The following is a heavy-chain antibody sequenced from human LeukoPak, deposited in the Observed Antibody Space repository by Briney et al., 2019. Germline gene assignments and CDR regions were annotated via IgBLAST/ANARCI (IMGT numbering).Heavy chain of an antibody. CDR1: GGSISSSSYY. CDR3: ARRRGSYSDPHSDY. V-gene: IGHV4-39*01. J-gene: IGHJ4*02. CDR2: IYYSGST. D-gene: IGHD1-26*01. Sequence: PSETLSLTCTVSGGSISSSSYYWGWIRQPPGKGLEWIGSIYYSGSTYYNPSLKSRVTISVDTSKNQFSLKLSSVTAADTAVYYCARRRGSYSDPHSDYWGQGTLVTVSS.